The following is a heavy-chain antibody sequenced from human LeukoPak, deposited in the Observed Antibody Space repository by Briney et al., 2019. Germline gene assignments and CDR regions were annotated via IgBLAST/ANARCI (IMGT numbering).Heavy chain of an antibody. CDR1: GGSISSSSYY. D-gene: IGHD2-2*01. Sequence: SETLSLTCTVSGGSISSSSYYWGWIRQPPGKGLEWIGSIYYSGSTYYNPSLKSRVTISVDKSKNQFSLKLSSVTAADTAVYYCARVTVVVPAAIWTRPYYYYMDVWGKGTTVTVSS. CDR3: ARVTVVVPAAIWTRPYYYYMDV. V-gene: IGHV4-39*07. CDR2: IYYSGST. J-gene: IGHJ6*03.